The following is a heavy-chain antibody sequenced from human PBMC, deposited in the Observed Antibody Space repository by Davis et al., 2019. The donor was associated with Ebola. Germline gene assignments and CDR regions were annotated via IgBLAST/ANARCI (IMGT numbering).Heavy chain of an antibody. CDR2: ISPSGSP. J-gene: IGHJ4*02. CDR1: GGSISSSTYY. V-gene: IGHV4-61*01. CDR3: ARVGSVDSSWESDY. Sequence: MPSETLSLTCAVSGGSISSSTYYWSWIRQPPGKGLEWLGYISPSGSPNYSPSLKSRLTMSVDTSKNQFSLKLTSVTAADTAVYYCARVGSVDSSWESDYWGQGTLVTVSS. D-gene: IGHD6-13*01.